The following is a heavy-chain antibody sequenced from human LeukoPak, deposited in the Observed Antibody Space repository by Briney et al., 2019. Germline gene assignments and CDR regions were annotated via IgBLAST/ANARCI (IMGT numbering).Heavy chain of an antibody. CDR1: GGSISSGGYY. V-gene: IGHV4-30-2*01. D-gene: IGHD3-3*01. J-gene: IGHJ4*02. Sequence: SETLSLTCTVSGGSISSGGYYWSWIRQPPGKGLEWIGYIYHSGSTYYNPSLKSRVTISIDRSKNQFPLKLSSVTAADTAVYYCARDRAQLRPGKSAGYYFDYWGQGTLVTVSS. CDR3: ARDRAQLRPGKSAGYYFDY. CDR2: IYHSGST.